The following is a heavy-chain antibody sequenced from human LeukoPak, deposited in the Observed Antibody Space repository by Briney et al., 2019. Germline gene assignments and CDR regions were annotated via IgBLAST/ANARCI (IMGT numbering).Heavy chain of an antibody. V-gene: IGHV3-23*01. CDR3: AKGWYHADV. J-gene: IGHJ4*02. CDR1: PFSFTNYV. CDR2: IGESGKK. Sequence: GGSLRLSCAASPFSFTNYVINWVRQAPGKGLEWVSVIGESGKKHYADSVEGRFTMSRDTSKSTVFLQMNTLRVEDTGVYYCAKGWYHADVWGQGTLVTVSS. D-gene: IGHD6-13*01.